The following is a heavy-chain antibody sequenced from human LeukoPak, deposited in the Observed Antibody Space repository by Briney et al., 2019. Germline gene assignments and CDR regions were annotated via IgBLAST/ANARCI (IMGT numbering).Heavy chain of an antibody. CDR2: MYQSGST. J-gene: IGHJ6*02. V-gene: IGHV4-38-2*01. CDR1: GFTFSGFW. D-gene: IGHD2-8*01. CDR3: ARHAAPGVLYYGMDV. Sequence: PGGSLRLSCAASGFTFSGFWMSWIRQPPGKGLEWIGSMYQSGSTYYNPSPKSRVTISVDTSKNQFSLKLSSVTAADMALYYCARHAAPGVLYYGMDVWGQGTTVTVSS.